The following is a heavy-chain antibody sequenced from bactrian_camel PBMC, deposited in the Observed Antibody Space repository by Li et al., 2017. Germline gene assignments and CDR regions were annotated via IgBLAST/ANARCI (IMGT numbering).Heavy chain of an antibody. CDR1: GLTFDDHA. J-gene: IGHJ4*01. CDR2: INWSGSNT. V-gene: IGHV3S60*01. Sequence: HVQLVESGGGSVQAGGSLRLSCTAFGLTFDDHAMAWFRQSPGKEREGVACINWSGSNTYYGDSVKGRFAVSRDNAKNMLYLQMNSLKPEDTAVYYCAIALGVYDYCSGSWDHPVEAELSEGQGTQVTVS. D-gene: IGHD3*01.